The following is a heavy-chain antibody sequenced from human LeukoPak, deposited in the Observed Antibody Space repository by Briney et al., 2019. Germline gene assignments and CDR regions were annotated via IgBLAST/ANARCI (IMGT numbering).Heavy chain of an antibody. CDR3: ARGRGLIGTSRFDP. CDR1: GYTLSNSG. J-gene: IGHJ5*02. V-gene: IGHV1-3*01. D-gene: IGHD3-10*01. CDR2: INAGNGNR. Sequence: GASVKVSCKTSGYTLSNSGLHWVRQAPGQSLEWMGWINAGNGNRKYSQKFQDRLTITRDTSASTVYMELNSLKSEDTAMYFCARGRGLIGTSRFDPWGQGTLVIVSS.